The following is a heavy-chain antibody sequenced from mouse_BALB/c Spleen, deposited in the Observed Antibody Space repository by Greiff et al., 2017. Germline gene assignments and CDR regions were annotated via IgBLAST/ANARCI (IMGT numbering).Heavy chain of an antibody. D-gene: IGHD2-1*01. V-gene: IGHV3-6*02. CDR2: ISYDGSN. CDR1: GYSITSCYY. CDR3: ARDRDGNYVYYAMDY. Sequence: EVKLMESGPGLVKPSQSLSLTCSVTGYSITSCYYWYWLRQPPGNKLEWMGYISYDGSNNYNPSLKNRISITRDTSKNQFFLKLNSVTTEDTATYYCARDRDGNYVYYAMDYWGQGTSVTVSS. J-gene: IGHJ4*01.